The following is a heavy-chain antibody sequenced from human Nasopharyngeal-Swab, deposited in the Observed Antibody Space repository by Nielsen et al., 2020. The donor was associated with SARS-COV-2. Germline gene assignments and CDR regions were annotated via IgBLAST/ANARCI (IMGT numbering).Heavy chain of an antibody. D-gene: IGHD6-13*01. CDR1: GFTFSSYG. J-gene: IGHJ3*02. V-gene: IGHV3-30*19. CDR3: ARARPRLSRSIAAAGLDTLDI. Sequence: GGSLRLSCAASGFTFSSYGMHWVRQAPGKGLEWVAVIWYDGSNKYYADSVKGRFTISRDNSNNTLYLQMSSLRPEDTAVYFCARARPRLSRSIAAAGLDTLDIWGQGTMVTVSS. CDR2: IWYDGSNK.